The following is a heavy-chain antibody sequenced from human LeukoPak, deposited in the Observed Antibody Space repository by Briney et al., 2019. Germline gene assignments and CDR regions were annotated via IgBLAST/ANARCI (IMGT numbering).Heavy chain of an antibody. CDR1: GFTVSSNY. D-gene: IGHD5-12*01. J-gene: IGHJ4*02. CDR2: IYSGGST. CDR3: ARGSHRGAWLIDY. Sequence: GGSLRLSCAASGFTVSSNYMSWVRQAPGKGLEWVSVIYSGGSTYYADSVKGRFTISRDNAKNSLYLHMNSLGDDDTAVYYCARGSHRGAWLIDYWGQGTLVTVSS. V-gene: IGHV3-66*01.